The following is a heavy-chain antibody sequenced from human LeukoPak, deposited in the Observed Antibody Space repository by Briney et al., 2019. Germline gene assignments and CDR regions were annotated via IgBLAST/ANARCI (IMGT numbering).Heavy chain of an antibody. D-gene: IGHD2-21*01. CDR2: IYTSGST. J-gene: IGHJ4*02. Sequence: PSETLPLTCTVSGGSFSSGMYHWRWIPRPAGKGLEWIGRIYTSGSTNYNPSLKSRVTISVDTSKNQFSLKLSSVTAADTAVYYCARGGGDWGFHQSDYWGQGTLVTVSS. V-gene: IGHV4-61*02. CDR3: ARGGGDWGFHQSDY. CDR1: GGSFSSGMYH.